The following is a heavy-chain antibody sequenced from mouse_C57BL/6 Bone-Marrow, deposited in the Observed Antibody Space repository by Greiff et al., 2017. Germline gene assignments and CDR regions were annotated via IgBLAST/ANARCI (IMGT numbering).Heavy chain of an antibody. CDR1: GFNIKDDY. D-gene: IGHD2-5*01. Sequence: EVKVVESGAELVRPGASVKLSCTASGFNIKDDYMHWVKQRPEQGLEWIGWIDPENGDTEYASKFQGKATITADTSSNTAYLQLSSLTSEDTAVYYCTTGSNGDWGQGTTLTVSS. CDR2: IDPENGDT. V-gene: IGHV14-4*01. CDR3: TTGSNGD. J-gene: IGHJ2*01.